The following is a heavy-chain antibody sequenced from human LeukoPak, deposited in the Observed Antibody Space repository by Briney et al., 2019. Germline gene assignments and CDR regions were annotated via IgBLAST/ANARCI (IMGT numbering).Heavy chain of an antibody. Sequence: GGSLRLSCAASGFTFSSYAMSWVRQAPGKGLEWVSGISWNSGSIGYADSVKGRFTISRDNAKNSLYLQMNSLRAEDTALYYCAKGSGYSYGYADYWGQGTLVTVSS. J-gene: IGHJ4*02. CDR2: ISWNSGSI. V-gene: IGHV3-9*01. CDR1: GFTFSSYA. CDR3: AKGSGYSYGYADY. D-gene: IGHD5-18*01.